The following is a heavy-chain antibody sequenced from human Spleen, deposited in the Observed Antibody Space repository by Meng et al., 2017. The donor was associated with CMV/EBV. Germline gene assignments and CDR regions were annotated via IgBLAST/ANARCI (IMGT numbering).Heavy chain of an antibody. J-gene: IGHJ4*02. V-gene: IGHV3-21*01. CDR1: GFTFSSYS. D-gene: IGHD6-19*01. Sequence: GGSLRLSCAASGFTFSSYSMNWVRQAPGKGLEWVSSISSSSSYIYYADSVKGRFTISRDNAKNSLYLQMNSLRADDTAVYYCARERGEAPYSSGWYEDYWGQGTLVTVSS. CDR2: ISSSSSYI. CDR3: ARERGEAPYSSGWYEDY.